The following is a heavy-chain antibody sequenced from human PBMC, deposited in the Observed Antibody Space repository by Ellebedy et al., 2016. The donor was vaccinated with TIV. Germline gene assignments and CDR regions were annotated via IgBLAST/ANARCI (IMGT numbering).Heavy chain of an antibody. D-gene: IGHD3-3*01. Sequence: GESLKIPCAASGFPFHTYWMTWVRQAPGKGLEWVANIKQDGSEKYYVDSVKGRFTISRDNAKNSLYLQINSLRAEDTAVYYCAREEWFWDHWGQGTLVTVSS. CDR2: IKQDGSEK. V-gene: IGHV3-7*01. CDR3: AREEWFWDH. CDR1: GFPFHTYW. J-gene: IGHJ4*02.